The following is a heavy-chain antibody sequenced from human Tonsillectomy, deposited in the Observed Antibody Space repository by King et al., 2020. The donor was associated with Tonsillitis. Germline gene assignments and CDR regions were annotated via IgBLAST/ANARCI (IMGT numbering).Heavy chain of an antibody. CDR3: AKGAGDPYYLDY. CDR2: IDYSWNT. D-gene: IGHD7-27*01. V-gene: IGHV4-30-4*01. J-gene: IGHJ4*02. CDR1: GGSISSGDYY. Sequence: VQLQESGPGLVKPSQTLSLTCTVSGGSISSGDYYWSWIRQPPGKGLEWIGYIDYSWNTYYNPALKSRVTISVDASKSQFSLKLSSVTAADTAVYYCAKGAGDPYYLDYWGQGTLVTVSS.